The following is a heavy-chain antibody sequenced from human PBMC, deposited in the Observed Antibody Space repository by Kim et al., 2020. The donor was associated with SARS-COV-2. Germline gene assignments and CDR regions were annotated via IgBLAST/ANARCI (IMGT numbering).Heavy chain of an antibody. V-gene: IGHV3-33*01. CDR3: ARGRYSRSWYFDY. CDR1: GFTFSDYG. CDR2: IWYDGSNK. D-gene: IGHD6-13*01. J-gene: IGHJ4*02. Sequence: GGSLRLSCAASGFTFSDYGMHWVRQAPGKGLEWVAVIWYDGSNKYYADSVKGRFTISRDNSKNTLYLQTNSLRAEDTAVYYCARGRYSRSWYFDYWGQGTLVTVSS.